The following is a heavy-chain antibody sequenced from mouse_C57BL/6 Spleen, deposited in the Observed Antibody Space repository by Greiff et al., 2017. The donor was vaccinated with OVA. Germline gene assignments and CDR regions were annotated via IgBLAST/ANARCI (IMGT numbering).Heavy chain of an antibody. J-gene: IGHJ2*01. CDR1: GYAFSSYW. CDR3: ARGSTMVTAFDY. D-gene: IGHD2-13*01. Sequence: QVQLQQSGAELVKPGASVKISCKASGYAFSSYWMNWVKQRPGKGLEWIGQIYPGDGDTNYNGKFKGKATLTADKSSSTAYMQLSSLTSEDSAVYFCARGSTMVTAFDYWGQGTTLTVSS. CDR2: IYPGDGDT. V-gene: IGHV1-80*01.